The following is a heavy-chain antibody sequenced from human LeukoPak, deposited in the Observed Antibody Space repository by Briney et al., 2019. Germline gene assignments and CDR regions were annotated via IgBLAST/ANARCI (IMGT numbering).Heavy chain of an antibody. J-gene: IGHJ6*02. CDR1: GDSISSSDYY. D-gene: IGHD1-26*01. CDR2: IYRSGST. Sequence: SSETLSLTCTVSGDSISSSDYYWGWIRQPPGKGLEWIGSIYRSGSTYYNPSLKSRVAISVDTSKNQFSLKLSSVTAADTAMYYCATHLATTSGYGMDVWGQGTTVTVSS. CDR3: ATHLATTSGYGMDV. V-gene: IGHV4-39*01.